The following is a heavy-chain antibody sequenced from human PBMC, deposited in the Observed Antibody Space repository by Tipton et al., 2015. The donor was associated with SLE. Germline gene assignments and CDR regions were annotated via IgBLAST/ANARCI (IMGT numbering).Heavy chain of an antibody. CDR2: IYYSGST. D-gene: IGHD6-13*01. J-gene: IGHJ4*02. CDR3: ARVISRQQLAFDY. Sequence: TLSLTCTVSGGSISSYYWGWIRQPPGKGLEWIGYIYYSGSTNYNPSLKSRVTISVDTSKNQFSLKLSSVTAADTVVYYCARVISRQQLAFDYWGQGTLVTVSS. CDR1: GGSISSYY. V-gene: IGHV4-59*01.